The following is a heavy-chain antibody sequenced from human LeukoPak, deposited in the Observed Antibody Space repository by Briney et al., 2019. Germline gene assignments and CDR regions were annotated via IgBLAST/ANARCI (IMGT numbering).Heavy chain of an antibody. CDR3: AKDWGYDSSGYYTAAAAFDI. J-gene: IGHJ3*02. CDR1: GFTFSSYA. Sequence: PGGSLRLSCAASGFTFSSYAMSWVRQAPGKGLEWVSAISGSGGSTYYADSVKGRFTISRDNSKNTLYLQMNSLRAEDTAVYYCAKDWGYDSSGYYTAAAAFDIWGQGTMVTVSS. V-gene: IGHV3-23*01. CDR2: ISGSGGST. D-gene: IGHD3-22*01.